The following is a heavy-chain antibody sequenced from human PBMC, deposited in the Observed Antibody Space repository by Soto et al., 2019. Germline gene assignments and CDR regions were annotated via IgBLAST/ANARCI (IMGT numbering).Heavy chain of an antibody. D-gene: IGHD3-22*01. CDR3: AKFEVGDYYDSSGSDAFDI. CDR2: ISYDGSNK. J-gene: IGHJ3*02. Sequence: GGSLRLSCAASGFTFSSYCMHWVRPGPRQGLEWVAVISYDGSNKYYADSVKGRFTISRDNSKNTLYLQMNSLRAEDTAVYYCAKFEVGDYYDSSGSDAFDIWGQGTMVTVSS. V-gene: IGHV3-30*18. CDR1: GFTFSSYC.